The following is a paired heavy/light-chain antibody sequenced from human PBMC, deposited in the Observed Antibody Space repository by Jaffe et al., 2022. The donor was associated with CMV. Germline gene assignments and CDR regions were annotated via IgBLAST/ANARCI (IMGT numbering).Heavy chain of an antibody. CDR3: ARTREHLNDAFDI. D-gene: IGHD1-1*01. J-gene: IGHJ3*02. CDR1: GYNFRTYG. Sequence: EVQLVQSAAEVKKPGEPLKIACKGTGYNFRTYGIAWVRQMPGKGLQWMGIVYPDDSDTRYSPSFQGQVTISVDRSITTAYLQWSSLKASDTAIYYCARTREHLNDAFDIWGQGTVVTVSS. CDR2: VYPDDSDT. V-gene: IGHV5-51*01.
Light chain of an antibody. J-gene: IGKJ4*01. Sequence: EIVMTQSPATLSVSPGERVTLSCRASQSVSSSLGWYQQKPGQAPRLLIYGASTRAIGIPARFSGSGSGTEFTLTINSLQSEDFAVYYCQQYYDWPPITFGGGTKVEIK. CDR1: QSVSSS. CDR3: QQYYDWPPIT. V-gene: IGKV3-15*01. CDR2: GAS.